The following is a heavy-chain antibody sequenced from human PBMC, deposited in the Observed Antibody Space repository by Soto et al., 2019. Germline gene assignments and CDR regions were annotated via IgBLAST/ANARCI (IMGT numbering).Heavy chain of an antibody. D-gene: IGHD6-13*01. V-gene: IGHV4-59*01. CDR1: GGSISSYY. CDR3: ARDRGIAAIDY. J-gene: IGHJ4*02. Sequence: PSETLSLTCTVSGGSISSYYWSWIRQPPGKGLEWIGYIYYSVSTNYNPSLKSRVTISVDTSKNQFSLKLSSVTAADTAVYYCARDRGIAAIDYWGQGTLVTVSS. CDR2: IYYSVST.